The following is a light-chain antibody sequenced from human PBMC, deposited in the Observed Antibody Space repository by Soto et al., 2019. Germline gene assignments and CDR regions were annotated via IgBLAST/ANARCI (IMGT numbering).Light chain of an antibody. CDR2: GTS. J-gene: IGKJ1*01. CDR3: QQYGSSPWP. V-gene: IGKV3-20*01. Sequence: EIVFTQSPGTLSLSPGERATLSCRASRNINGNYLGWYQLKRGQAPRLLIYGTSARATGIPDRFSGSGSGTDFTLTISRLEPEDFAVYYCQQYGSSPWPFGQGTKVDIK. CDR1: RNINGNY.